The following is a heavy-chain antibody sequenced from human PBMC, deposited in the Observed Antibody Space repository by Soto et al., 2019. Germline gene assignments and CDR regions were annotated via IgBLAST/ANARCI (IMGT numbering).Heavy chain of an antibody. CDR2: ISYDGSNK. J-gene: IGHJ6*02. V-gene: IGHV3-30-3*01. Sequence: GGSLRLSCAASGFTFSSYAMHWVRQAPGKGLEWVAVISYDGSNKYYADSVKGRFTISRDNSKNTLYLQMNSLRAEDTAVYYCARGYPIFGVVRSMDVWGQGTTVTVS. CDR1: GFTFSSYA. CDR3: ARGYPIFGVVRSMDV. D-gene: IGHD3-3*01.